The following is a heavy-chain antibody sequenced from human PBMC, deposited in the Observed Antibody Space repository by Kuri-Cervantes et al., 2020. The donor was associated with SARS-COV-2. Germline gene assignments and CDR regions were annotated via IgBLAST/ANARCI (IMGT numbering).Heavy chain of an antibody. V-gene: IGHV3-48*01. CDR2: ISKGSDTI. J-gene: IGHJ5*02. CDR3: ARGGEGTVQETRNWFEP. CDR1: GFTFNTYS. Sequence: GGSLRLSCAASGFTFNTYSMDWVRQAPGKGLEWLAYISKGSDTIYYADSVRGRFTISRDNGQKSLFLQMNSLRADDTAVYYCARGGEGTVQETRNWFEPWGQGTQVTVSS. D-gene: IGHD4-11*01.